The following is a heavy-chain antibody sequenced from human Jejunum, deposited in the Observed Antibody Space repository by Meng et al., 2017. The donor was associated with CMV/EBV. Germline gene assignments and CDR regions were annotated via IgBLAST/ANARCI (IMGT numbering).Heavy chain of an antibody. CDR3: ARDSPLDGYSLLDY. CDR2: IDPNTGNP. Sequence: QVQLVQSGSELKQPWASMKVSCRPSGYTFTSYAINWVRQAPGQGPDWMGWIDPNTGNPTYDQGFTGRFVFSLDTSVSTAYLQINSLRADDTAVYYCARDSPLDGYSLLDYWGQGTLVTVSS. CDR1: GYTFTSYA. V-gene: IGHV7-4-1*02. D-gene: IGHD5-24*01. J-gene: IGHJ4*02.